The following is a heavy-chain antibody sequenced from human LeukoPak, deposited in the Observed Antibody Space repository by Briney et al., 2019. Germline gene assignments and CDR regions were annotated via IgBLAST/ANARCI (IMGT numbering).Heavy chain of an antibody. CDR1: GFTFGSYA. CDR3: GKTTTGYSSGQKPAWPVDY. D-gene: IGHD6-19*01. Sequence: GGSLNLSCKASGFTFGSYAINWFRQAPGKGLEWFAGIFGSGDSAHYADSAKGRFTISRDNSKNTVYLQINSLRAEDTAVYYCGKTTTGYSSGQKPAWPVDYWGQGTLVTVSS. J-gene: IGHJ4*02. CDR2: IFGSGDSA. V-gene: IGHV3-23*01.